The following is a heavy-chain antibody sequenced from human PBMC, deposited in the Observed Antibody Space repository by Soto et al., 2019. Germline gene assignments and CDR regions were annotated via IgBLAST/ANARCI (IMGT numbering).Heavy chain of an antibody. CDR3: ARLRYSAYHPHFSSGMDV. Sequence: QVHLEQSGIEVKKPGASVKVTCKASGCTFHNFGISWVRQAPGQGLEWMGWISTYNDNTNYAHNFQGRVTMTTETSTSTASTELRSLRPDATAVYCCARLRYSAYHPHFSSGMDVWGQGTTVSVSS. J-gene: IGHJ6*02. V-gene: IGHV1-18*01. D-gene: IGHD2-21*01. CDR2: ISTYNDNT. CDR1: GCTFHNFG.